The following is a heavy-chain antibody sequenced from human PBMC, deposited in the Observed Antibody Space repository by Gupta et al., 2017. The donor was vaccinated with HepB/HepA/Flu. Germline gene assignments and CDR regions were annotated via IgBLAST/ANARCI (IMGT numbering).Heavy chain of an antibody. CDR2: FSRGGDI. D-gene: IGHD1-1*01. CDR1: GSTSVFTLSKSA. J-gene: IGHJ4*02. V-gene: IGHV3-23*01. Sequence: EVQSLESGGDLVQPGGFLRLSGPASGSTSVFTLSKSAIIWVRRAPGKGLEWVSGFSRGGDIYYADSVKGRFTISRDNSKNTVYLQMNSLRVEDTAVYYCATARPGTTYDFWGQGTLVTVSS. CDR3: ATARPGTTYDF.